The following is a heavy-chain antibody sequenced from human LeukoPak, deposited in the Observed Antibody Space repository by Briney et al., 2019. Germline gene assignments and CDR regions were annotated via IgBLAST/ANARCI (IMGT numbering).Heavy chain of an antibody. D-gene: IGHD3-22*01. J-gene: IGHJ5*02. CDR2: INSDGSSI. CDR1: GFTFSSHW. CDR3: ARDSKDSSGYYYH. V-gene: IGHV3-74*01. Sequence: GGSLRLSCAASGFTFSSHWMHWVRQAPGKGLVWVSRINSDGSSISYADSVKGRFTISRDNSKNTLYLQMNSLRAEDTAVYYCARDSKDSSGYYYHWGQGTLVTVSS.